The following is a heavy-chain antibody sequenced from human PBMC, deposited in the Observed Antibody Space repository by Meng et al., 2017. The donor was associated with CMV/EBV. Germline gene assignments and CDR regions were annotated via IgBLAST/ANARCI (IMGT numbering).Heavy chain of an antibody. D-gene: IGHD2-2*01. CDR3: ASVWASIYLPAATKPDY. J-gene: IGHJ4*02. CDR1: SISSNHYY. CDR2: IYYSGSP. Sequence: SISSNHYYWGWIRQPPGKGLEWIGNIYYSGSPSYTPSLKSRVSISVDTSKNQFSLNLSSVTAADTAVYYCASVWASIYLPAATKPDYWGQGYLVTVSS. V-gene: IGHV4-39*01.